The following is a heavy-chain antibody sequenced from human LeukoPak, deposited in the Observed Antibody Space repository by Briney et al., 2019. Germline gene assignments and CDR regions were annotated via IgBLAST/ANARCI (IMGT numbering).Heavy chain of an antibody. CDR1: GFTFSNAG. CDR2: ISGSGCST. Sequence: PGGSLRLSCAASGFTFSNAGMIWVRQAPGKGLEWGSAISGSGCSTYYADSVKGLFTISRDNYKITLYLQMNSLRAEDTAVYYCAKDSNYYGSGIILNNWFDPWGQGTLVTVSS. CDR3: AKDSNYYGSGIILNNWFDP. D-gene: IGHD3-10*01. V-gene: IGHV3-23*01. J-gene: IGHJ5*02.